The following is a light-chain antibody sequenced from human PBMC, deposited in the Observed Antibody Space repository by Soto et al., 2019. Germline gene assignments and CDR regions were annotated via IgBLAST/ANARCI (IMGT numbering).Light chain of an antibody. CDR3: AAWDDSLSGFVV. V-gene: IGLV1-47*01. Sequence: QSVLTQPPSASGIPGQRVTISCSGSSSNIGSNYVYWYQQLPGTAPKLLIYRNNQRPSGVPDRFSGSKSGTSASLAISGLRSEDEADYYCAAWDDSLSGFVVFGGGTKLTVL. CDR2: RNN. CDR1: SSNIGSNY. J-gene: IGLJ2*01.